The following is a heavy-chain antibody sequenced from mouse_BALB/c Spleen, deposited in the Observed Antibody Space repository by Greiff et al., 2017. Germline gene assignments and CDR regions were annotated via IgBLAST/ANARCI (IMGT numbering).Heavy chain of an antibody. CDR1: GYTFTDYA. CDR2: ISTYYGDA. CDR3: ARKGKVSSYDLDWYFDV. J-gene: IGHJ1*01. Sequence: VQLQQSGAELVRPGVSVKISCKGSGYTFTDYAMHWVKQSHAKSLEWIGVISTYYGDASYNQKFKGKATMTVDKSSSTAYMELARLTSEDSAIYYCARKGKVSSYDLDWYFDVWGAGTTVTVSS. V-gene: IGHV1S137*01. D-gene: IGHD1-1*01.